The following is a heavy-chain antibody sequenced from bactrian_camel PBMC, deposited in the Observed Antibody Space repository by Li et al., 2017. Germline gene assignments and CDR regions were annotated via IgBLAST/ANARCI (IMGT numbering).Heavy chain of an antibody. J-gene: IGHJ4*01. CDR1: GFTFNSYS. CDR3: VKPNPDARGGFDH. CDR2: INRGGGST. Sequence: VQLVESGGGLVQPGGSLRLSCAASGFTFNSYSMSWVRQAPGKGLEWVSSINRGGGSTYYADSVKGRFTISRANAENTVYLLMNSLKPEDTAVYYCVKPNPDARGGFDHWGQGTQVTVS. D-gene: IGHD1*01. V-gene: IGHV3S40*01.